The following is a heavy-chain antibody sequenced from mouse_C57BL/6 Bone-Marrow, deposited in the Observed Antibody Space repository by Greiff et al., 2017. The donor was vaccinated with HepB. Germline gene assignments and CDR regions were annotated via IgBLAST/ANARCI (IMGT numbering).Heavy chain of an antibody. J-gene: IGHJ2*01. CDR1: GYTFTDYY. Sequence: EVQLQQSGPELVKPGASVKISCKASGYTFTDYYMNWVKQSHGKSLEWIGDINPNNGGTSYNQKFKGKATLTVDKSSSTAYMELRSLTSEDSAVYYCAREATTVPLYWGQGTTLTVSS. CDR2: INPNNGGT. V-gene: IGHV1-26*01. D-gene: IGHD1-1*01. CDR3: AREATTVPLY.